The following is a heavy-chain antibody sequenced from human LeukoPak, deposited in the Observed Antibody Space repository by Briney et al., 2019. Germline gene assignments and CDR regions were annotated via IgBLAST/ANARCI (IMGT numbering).Heavy chain of an antibody. CDR1: GFTFSSYS. CDR3: ARGSITFGGVIVD. J-gene: IGHJ4*02. D-gene: IGHD3-16*02. V-gene: IGHV3-21*01. CDR2: ISSSSSYI. Sequence: GGSLRLSCAASGFTFSSYSMNWVRQAPGKGLEWVSSISSSSSYIYYADSVKGRFTISRDNAKNSLYLQMNSLRAEDTAVYYCARGSITFGGVIVDWGQGTLVTVSS.